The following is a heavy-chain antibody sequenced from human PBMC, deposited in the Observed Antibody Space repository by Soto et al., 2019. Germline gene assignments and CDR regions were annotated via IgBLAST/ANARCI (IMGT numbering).Heavy chain of an antibody. J-gene: IGHJ4*02. D-gene: IGHD3-9*01. Sequence: PGGSLRLSCAASGFTFSDYYMSWVRQIPGKGLEWIAYISGSDSITSYADSVEGRFTISRDNAKNSLFLEMHSLRAEDTAVYYCARGRVLRYFEWLYYFDYWGQGTLVTVSS. V-gene: IGHV3-11*01. CDR1: GFTFSDYY. CDR3: ARGRVLRYFEWLYYFDY. CDR2: ISGSDSIT.